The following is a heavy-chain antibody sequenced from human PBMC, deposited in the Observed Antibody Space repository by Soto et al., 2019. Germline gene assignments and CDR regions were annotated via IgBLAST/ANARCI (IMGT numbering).Heavy chain of an antibody. J-gene: IGHJ4*02. V-gene: IGHV3-33*01. CDR3: ARLDSSSWYFDY. Sequence: GGSLRLSCAASGFTFSSYGMHWVRQAPGKGLEWVAVIWYDGSNKYYADSVKGRFTISRDNSKNTLYLQMNSLRAEDTAVYYCARLDSSSWYFDYWGQGTLVTVSS. CDR1: GFTFSSYG. CDR2: IWYDGSNK. D-gene: IGHD6-13*01.